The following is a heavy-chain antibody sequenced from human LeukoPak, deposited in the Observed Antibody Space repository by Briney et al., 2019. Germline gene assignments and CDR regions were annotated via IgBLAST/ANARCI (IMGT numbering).Heavy chain of an antibody. V-gene: IGHV4-34*01. CDR3: ARGSGRYDILTGHTVNWFDP. Sequence: SETLSLTCAVYGGSFSGYYWSWIRQPPGKGLEWIGEINHSGGTNYNPSLKSRVSISVDTSKNQFSLKLTSVTAADTAMYYCARGSGRYDILTGHTVNWFDPWGQGTLVTVSS. CDR1: GGSFSGYY. J-gene: IGHJ5*02. D-gene: IGHD3-9*01. CDR2: INHSGGT.